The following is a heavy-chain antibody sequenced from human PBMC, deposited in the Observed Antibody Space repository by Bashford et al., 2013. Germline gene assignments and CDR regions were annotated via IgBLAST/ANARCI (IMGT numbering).Heavy chain of an antibody. CDR2: IWYDGSEK. CDR3: ARGGTGTSWFWVY. D-gene: IGHD6-13*01. Sequence: GGPVRLSCAGSGFIFSNYAIHWVRQAPGKGLEWVAVIWYDGSEKSYVDSVKGRFTVSRDNAENSLYLQMNSLGAEDTAVYYCARGGTGTSWFWVYWGQGTLVTVSS. J-gene: IGHJ4*02. CDR1: GFIFSNYA. V-gene: IGHV3-33*08.